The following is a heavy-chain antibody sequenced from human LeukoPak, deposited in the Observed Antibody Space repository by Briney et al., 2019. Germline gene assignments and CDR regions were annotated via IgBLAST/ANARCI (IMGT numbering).Heavy chain of an antibody. CDR1: GYTFTGYY. CDR2: INPNSGGT. CDR3: ARDLAGNSRDY. J-gene: IGHJ4*02. Sequence: ASVKVSCKASGYTFTGYYMHWVRQAPGQGLEWKGRINPNSGGTNYAQKFQGRVTMTRDTSISTAYMELSRLRSDDTAVYYCARDLAGNSRDYWGQGTLVTVSS. V-gene: IGHV1-2*06. D-gene: IGHD4-23*01.